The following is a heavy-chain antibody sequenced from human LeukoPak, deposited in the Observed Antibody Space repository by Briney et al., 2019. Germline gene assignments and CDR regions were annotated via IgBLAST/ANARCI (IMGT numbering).Heavy chain of an antibody. CDR3: ARAIFGVVIKLHPGRGFDY. CDR2: INHSGST. CDR1: GGSISSSSYY. J-gene: IGHJ4*02. V-gene: IGHV4-39*07. Sequence: SETLSLTCTVSGGSISSSSYYWGWIRQPPGKGLEWIGEINHSGSTNYNPSLKSRVTISVDTSKNQFSLKLSSVTAADTAVYYCARAIFGVVIKLHPGRGFDYWGQGTLVTVSS. D-gene: IGHD3-3*01.